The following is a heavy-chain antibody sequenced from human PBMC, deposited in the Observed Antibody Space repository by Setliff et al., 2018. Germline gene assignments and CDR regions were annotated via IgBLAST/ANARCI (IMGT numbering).Heavy chain of an antibody. J-gene: IGHJ5*02. CDR3: ARQRVVVGAPSWFDP. D-gene: IGHD2-15*01. CDR1: GYPISSGYY. Sequence: PSETLSLTCDVSGYPISSGYYWGWIRQPPGRGLEWIGTIFYGGTTYYNLSLKSPVTISLDASKNQFSLTLTSVTAADTAVYYCARQRVVVGAPSWFDPWGQGTLVTVSS. V-gene: IGHV4-38-2*01. CDR2: IFYGGTT.